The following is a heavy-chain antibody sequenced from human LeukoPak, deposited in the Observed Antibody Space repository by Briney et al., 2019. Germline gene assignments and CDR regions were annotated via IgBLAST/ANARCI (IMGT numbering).Heavy chain of an antibody. Sequence: GGSLRLSCAASGFTFSSYGMHWVRQAPGKGLEWVSLISWDGGSTYYADSVKGRFTISRDNSKNSLYLQMNSLRAEDTALYYCAKDSIAVAGTPYYYYMDVWGKGTTVTISS. CDR2: ISWDGGST. CDR1: GFTFSSYG. CDR3: AKDSIAVAGTPYYYYMDV. J-gene: IGHJ6*03. V-gene: IGHV3-43D*03. D-gene: IGHD6-19*01.